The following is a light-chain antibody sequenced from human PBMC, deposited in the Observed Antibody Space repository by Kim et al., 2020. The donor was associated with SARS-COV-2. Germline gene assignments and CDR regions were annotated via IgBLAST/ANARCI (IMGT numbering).Light chain of an antibody. J-gene: IGKJ5*01. Sequence: AYVGDRVSITCRASQNINRWLAWYQQKPGKAPKVLIYDASTVETGVPSRFSGSGSGTEFTLTISSLQPDDFATYYCQHHNTYPITFGQGTRLEIK. CDR3: QHHNTYPIT. V-gene: IGKV1-5*01. CDR2: DAS. CDR1: QNINRW.